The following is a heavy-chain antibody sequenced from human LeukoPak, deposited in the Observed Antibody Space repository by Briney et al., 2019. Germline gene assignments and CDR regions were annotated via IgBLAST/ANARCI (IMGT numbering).Heavy chain of an antibody. CDR1: GGSISSSSYY. J-gene: IGHJ3*02. CDR3: ARALEIPRGFYDAFDI. D-gene: IGHD3-3*01. V-gene: IGHV4-39*07. CDR2: IYTSGST. Sequence: PSETLFLTCTVSGGSISSSSYYWGWIRQPPGKGLEWIGRIYTSGSTNYNPSLKSRVTMSVDTSKNQFSLKLSSVTAADTAVYYCARALEIPRGFYDAFDIWGQGTMVTVSS.